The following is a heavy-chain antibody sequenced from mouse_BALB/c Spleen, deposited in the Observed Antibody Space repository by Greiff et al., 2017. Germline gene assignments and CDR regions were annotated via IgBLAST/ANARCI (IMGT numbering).Heavy chain of an antibody. CDR2: INPSSGYT. J-gene: IGHJ2*01. CDR3: ARRVDYYGYFDY. CDR1: GYTFTSYT. D-gene: IGHD1-1*01. Sequence: VQLHQSGAELARPGASVKMSCKASGYTFTSYTMHWVKQRPGQGLEWIGYINPSSGYTNYTQKFKDKATLTADKSSSTAYMQLSSLTSEDSAVYYCARRVDYYGYFDYWGQGTTLTVSS. V-gene: IGHV1-4*01.